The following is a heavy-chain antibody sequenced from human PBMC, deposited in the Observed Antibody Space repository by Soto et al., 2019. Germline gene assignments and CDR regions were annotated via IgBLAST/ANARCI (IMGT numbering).Heavy chain of an antibody. V-gene: IGHV4-59*01. CDR2: IYCSGST. J-gene: IGHJ6*02. CDR3: ARVSLPYYYDSSGYHRYYYYGMDV. D-gene: IGHD3-22*01. CDR1: GGSISSYY. Sequence: SETLSLTCTVSGGSISSYYWSWIRQPPGKGLEWIGYIYCSGSTNYNPSLKSRVTIPVDTSKNQFSLKLSSVTAADTAVYYCARVSLPYYYDSSGYHRYYYYGMDVWGQGTTVTVSS.